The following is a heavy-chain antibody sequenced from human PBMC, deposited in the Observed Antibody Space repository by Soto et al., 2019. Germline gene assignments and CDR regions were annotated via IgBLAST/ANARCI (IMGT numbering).Heavy chain of an antibody. CDR3: ARCIAVAVTGFDY. Sequence: GGSLRLSCAASGFTFSSYGMHWVRQAPGKGLEWVAVIWYDGSNKYYADSVKGRFTISRDNSKNTLYLQMNSLRAEDTAVYYCARCIAVAVTGFDYWGQGTLVTVSS. V-gene: IGHV3-33*01. CDR1: GFTFSSYG. J-gene: IGHJ4*02. CDR2: IWYDGSNK. D-gene: IGHD6-19*01.